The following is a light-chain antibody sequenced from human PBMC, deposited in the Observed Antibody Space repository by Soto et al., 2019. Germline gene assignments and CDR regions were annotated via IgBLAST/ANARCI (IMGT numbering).Light chain of an antibody. CDR2: DVN. J-gene: IGLJ1*01. V-gene: IGLV2-18*01. CDR1: TTDIDNYDI. Sequence: QSVLTQPPAVSGCPGQSGTISCTATTTDIDNYDIVSWCRQASGTAPKLIIYDVNNRPSGAPDRFSGSTSGNTASLTISGIQAEDETDYFCSLYSSNGSLSFGPGTKVTVL. CDR3: SLYSSNGSLS.